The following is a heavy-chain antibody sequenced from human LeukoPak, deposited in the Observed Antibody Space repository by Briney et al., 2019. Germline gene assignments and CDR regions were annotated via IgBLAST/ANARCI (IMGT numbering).Heavy chain of an antibody. Sequence: ASVKVSCKVSGYTLTELSMHWVRQAPGKGLEWMGGFDPEDGETIYALKFQGRVTMTEDTSTDTAYMELSSLRSDDTAVYYCARKSITIFGVVMYYYMDVWGKGTTVPVSS. CDR2: FDPEDGET. D-gene: IGHD3-3*01. V-gene: IGHV1-24*01. CDR3: ARKSITIFGVVMYYYMDV. J-gene: IGHJ6*03. CDR1: GYTLTELS.